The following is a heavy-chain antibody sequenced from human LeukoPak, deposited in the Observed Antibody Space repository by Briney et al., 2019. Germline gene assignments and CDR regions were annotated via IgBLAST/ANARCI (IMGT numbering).Heavy chain of an antibody. CDR3: AEDHEGGRWDYFDY. Sequence: GGSLRLSCAASGLTFSNYAMSWVRQAPGKGLEWVSTISSSGGSTNYVDSVKGRFTISRDNSKNTLYLQMNSLRAEDTAVYYCAEDHEGGRWDYFDYWGQGTLVTVSS. J-gene: IGHJ4*02. D-gene: IGHD3-16*01. CDR2: ISSSGGST. V-gene: IGHV3-23*01. CDR1: GLTFSNYA.